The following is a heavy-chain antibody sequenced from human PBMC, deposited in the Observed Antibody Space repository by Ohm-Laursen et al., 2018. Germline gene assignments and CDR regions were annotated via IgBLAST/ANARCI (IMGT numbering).Heavy chain of an antibody. CDR1: GFTFNSYA. V-gene: IGHV3-23*01. J-gene: IGHJ4*02. CDR2: ISGSGGST. CDR3: AMGGAVLRFLGAFDY. Sequence: SLRLSCTASGFTFNSYAMSWVRQAPGKGLEWVSAISGSGGSTYYADSVKGRFTISRDNSKNTLYLQMNSLRAEDTAVYYCAMGGAVLRFLGAFDYWGQGTLVTVSS. D-gene: IGHD3-3*01.